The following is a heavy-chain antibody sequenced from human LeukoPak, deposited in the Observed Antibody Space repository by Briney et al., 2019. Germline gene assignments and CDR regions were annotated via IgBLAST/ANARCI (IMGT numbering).Heavy chain of an antibody. CDR2: ISSSSSYI. CDR1: GFTFSSYA. V-gene: IGHV3-21*01. D-gene: IGHD2-2*01. Sequence: GGSLRLSCAASGFTFSSYAMSWVRQAPGKGLEWVSSISSSSSYIYNADSVKGRFTISRDNAKNSLYLQMNSLRAEDAAVYYCARDYCSSTSCFPSGTNYFDSWGQGTPVTVSS. CDR3: ARDYCSSTSCFPSGTNYFDS. J-gene: IGHJ4*02.